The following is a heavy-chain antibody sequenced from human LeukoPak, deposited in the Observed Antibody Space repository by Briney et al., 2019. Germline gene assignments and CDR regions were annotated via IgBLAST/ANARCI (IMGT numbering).Heavy chain of an antibody. V-gene: IGHV3-74*01. CDR2: INTDGSST. CDR3: ARDLAAAGPEFLDY. Sequence: GGSLRLSCAASGFTFSSYWMHWVRQAPGKGLEWVSRINTDGSSTSYADSAKGQFTISRDNSKNTLYLQLNSQIAQDTAVYYCARDLAAAGPEFLDYWGQGTLVTVSS. CDR1: GFTFSSYW. D-gene: IGHD6-13*01. J-gene: IGHJ4*02.